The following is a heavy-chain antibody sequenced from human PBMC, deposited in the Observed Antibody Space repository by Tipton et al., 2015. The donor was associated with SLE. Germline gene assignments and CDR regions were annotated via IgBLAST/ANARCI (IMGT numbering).Heavy chain of an antibody. Sequence: SLRLSCAASSFTFSNFAMHWVRQAPGKVLERVAVIWYDGSETYYADSVKGRFTISRANSKNTLYLQMNSLRPEDTGVYYCAKGDSSGWSFFDYWGQGTLVTVSS. CDR1: SFTFSNFA. J-gene: IGHJ4*02. V-gene: IGHV3-33*08. CDR3: AKGDSSGWSFFDY. CDR2: IWYDGSET. D-gene: IGHD6-19*01.